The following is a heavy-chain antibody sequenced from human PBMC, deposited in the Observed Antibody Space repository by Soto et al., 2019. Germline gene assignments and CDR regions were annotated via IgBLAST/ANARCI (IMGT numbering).Heavy chain of an antibody. D-gene: IGHD6-6*01. Sequence: SETLSLTCAVYGGSFSGYYWSWIRQPPGKGLEWIGEINHSGSTNYNPSLKSRVTISVDTSKNQFSLKLSSVTAADTAVYYCASLATIRIAARPRSYYYGMDVWGQGTTVTVPS. CDR1: GGSFSGYY. CDR3: ASLATIRIAARPRSYYYGMDV. J-gene: IGHJ6*02. V-gene: IGHV4-34*01. CDR2: INHSGST.